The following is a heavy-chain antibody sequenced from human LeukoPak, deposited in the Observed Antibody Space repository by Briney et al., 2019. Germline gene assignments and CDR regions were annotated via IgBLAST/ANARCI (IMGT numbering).Heavy chain of an antibody. Sequence: GGSLRLSCAASGFTFSGNYMNWLRQAPGKGLEWVSGISGSGGSTNYADSVKGRFTISRDNSRNTLYLQMNSLRAEDTAVFYCSTSVYGGNSEGYWGQGTLVTVSS. V-gene: IGHV3-23*01. D-gene: IGHD4-23*01. J-gene: IGHJ4*02. CDR2: ISGSGGST. CDR3: STSVYGGNSEGY. CDR1: GFTFSGNY.